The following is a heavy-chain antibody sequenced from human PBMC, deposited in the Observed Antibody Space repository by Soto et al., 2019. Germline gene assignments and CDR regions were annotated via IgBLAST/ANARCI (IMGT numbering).Heavy chain of an antibody. CDR3: ARDRGDDYVWGSYAPYYFDY. CDR2: INPSGGST. V-gene: IGHV1-46*01. D-gene: IGHD3-16*01. J-gene: IGHJ4*02. CDR1: GYTFTSYY. Sequence: QVQLVQSGAEVKKPGASVKVSCKASGYTFTSYYMHWVRQAPGQGLEWMGIINPSGGSTSYAQKFQGRVTMNRDTSTSTVYMELSSLRSEDTAVYYCARDRGDDYVWGSYAPYYFDYWGQGTLVTVSS.